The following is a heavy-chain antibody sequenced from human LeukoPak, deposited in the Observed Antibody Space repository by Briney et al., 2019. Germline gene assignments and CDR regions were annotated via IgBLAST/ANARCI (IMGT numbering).Heavy chain of an antibody. CDR2: ISYSGST. J-gene: IGHJ4*02. V-gene: IGHV4-59*01. CDR3: AKGDIVATIISSSWYTFDY. D-gene: IGHD5-12*01. CDR1: GGSISSYY. Sequence: SETLSLTCTVSGGSISSYYWSWIRQPPGKGLEWIAYISYSGSTNYNPSLKSRVTLSIDTSKNQFSLKLSSVTAADTAVYYCAKGDIVATIISSSWYTFDYWGQGTLVTVSS.